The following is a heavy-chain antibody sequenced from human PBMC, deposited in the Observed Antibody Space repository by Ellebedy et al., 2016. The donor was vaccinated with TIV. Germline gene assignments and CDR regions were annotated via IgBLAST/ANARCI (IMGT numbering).Heavy chain of an antibody. CDR1: GFSFSRYW. Sequence: SQTLSLTCAASGFSFSRYWMSWVRQAPGKGLEWVAATYYRGISNYNPSLRTRVSVALDTSKNQFLLRLNRLTAADTAIYYCVKGAYIRGAYYPPGEWGLGTLMTVSS. CDR3: VKGAYIRGAYYPPGE. V-gene: IGHV4-59*12. CDR2: TYYRGIS. J-gene: IGHJ4*02. D-gene: IGHD4/OR15-4a*01.